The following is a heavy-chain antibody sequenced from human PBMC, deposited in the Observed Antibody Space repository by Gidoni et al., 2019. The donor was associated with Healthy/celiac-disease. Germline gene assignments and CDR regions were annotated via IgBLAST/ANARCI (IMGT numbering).Heavy chain of an antibody. J-gene: IGHJ3*02. D-gene: IGHD3-10*01. CDR1: GFTFSDYY. Sequence: QVPLVESGGGLVKPGGCLGLSCAASGFTFSDYYMSWVRQAPGKGLEWVSYIRSSGSTRYYADSVKGRFTISRDNAKNSLYLQMNSLRAEDTAVYYCARKWFGEFSAFDIWGQGTMVTVSS. CDR3: ARKWFGEFSAFDI. CDR2: IRSSGSTR. V-gene: IGHV3-11*01.